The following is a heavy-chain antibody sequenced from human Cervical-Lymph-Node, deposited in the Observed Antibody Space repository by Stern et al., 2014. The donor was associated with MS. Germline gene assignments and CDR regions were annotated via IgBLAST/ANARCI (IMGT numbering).Heavy chain of an antibody. CDR2: ISYDGSYK. D-gene: IGHD2-15*01. J-gene: IGHJ4*02. V-gene: IGHV3-30*18. Sequence: VQLVESGGGVVQPGRSLRLSCAASGFTLSTYGMHWVRQAPGKGLEWVALISYDGSYKYYADSVKGRFTISRENSKNTLHLQMNGLRAEDTAVYYCAKGFEDHALGYYFDYWGQGTLVTVSS. CDR1: GFTLSTYG. CDR3: AKGFEDHALGYYFDY.